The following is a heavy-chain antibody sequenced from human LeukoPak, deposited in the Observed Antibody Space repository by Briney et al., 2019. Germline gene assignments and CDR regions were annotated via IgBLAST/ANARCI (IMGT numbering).Heavy chain of an antibody. CDR1: GFTFSSYA. Sequence: HTGGSLRLSCAASGFTFSSYAMSWVRQAPGKGLEWVSAISGSGGSTYYADSVKGRFTISRDNSKNTLYLQMNSLRAEDTAVYYCARGREYCSSTSCRDAFDIWGLGTMVTVSS. J-gene: IGHJ3*02. D-gene: IGHD2-2*01. CDR3: ARGREYCSSTSCRDAFDI. V-gene: IGHV3-23*01. CDR2: ISGSGGST.